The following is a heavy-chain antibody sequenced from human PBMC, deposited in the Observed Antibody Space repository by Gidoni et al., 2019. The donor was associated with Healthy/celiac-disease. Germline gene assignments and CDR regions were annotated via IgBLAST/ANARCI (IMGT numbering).Heavy chain of an antibody. CDR2: ISAYNGNT. CDR3: ARDREWELGYYYYYGMDV. Sequence: GQSGAEVKKPGASVQVSCKASGYTFTSYGISWVRQDPGQGLEWMGWISAYNGNTNHAKKIQGRVTMTTDTSTSTAYMELRSLRSDDTAVYYCARDREWELGYYYYYGMDVWGQGTTVTVSS. J-gene: IGHJ6*02. D-gene: IGHD1-26*01. CDR1: GYTFTSYG. V-gene: IGHV1-18*01.